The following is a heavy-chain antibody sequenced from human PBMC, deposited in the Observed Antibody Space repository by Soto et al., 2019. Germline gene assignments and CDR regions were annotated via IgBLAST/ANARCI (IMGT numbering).Heavy chain of an antibody. CDR2: INHSGST. CDR1: GGSFSGYY. D-gene: IGHD2-2*01. CDR3: ARARPRYCSSTSCLGIDP. Sequence: KPTETLSLTCAVYGGSFSGYYWSWIRQPPGKGLEWIGEINHSGSTNYNPSLKSRVTISVDTSKNQFSLKLSSVTAADTAVYYCARARPRYCSSTSCLGIDPWGQGTLVTVSS. J-gene: IGHJ5*02. V-gene: IGHV4-34*01.